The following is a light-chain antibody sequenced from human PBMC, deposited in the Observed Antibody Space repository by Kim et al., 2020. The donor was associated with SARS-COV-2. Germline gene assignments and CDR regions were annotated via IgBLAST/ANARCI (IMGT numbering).Light chain of an antibody. J-gene: IGKJ2*01. Sequence: DIQMTQSPSSLSASVGDRVNITCRASQSISSYLNWYQQKPGKAPKLLIYAASSLQSGVTSRFSGSGSGTDFTLTISSLQPEDFATYYCQQSYSTPYTFGQGTKLE. CDR2: AAS. CDR1: QSISSY. CDR3: QQSYSTPYT. V-gene: IGKV1-39*01.